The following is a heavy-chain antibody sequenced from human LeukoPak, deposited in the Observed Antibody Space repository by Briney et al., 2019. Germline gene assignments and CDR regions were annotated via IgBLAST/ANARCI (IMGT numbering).Heavy chain of an antibody. CDR3: AKGYCSSTSCYTDDY. CDR1: GFTFSSYW. V-gene: IGHV3-74*01. D-gene: IGHD2-2*02. Sequence: GGSLRLSCAASGFTFSSYWMHWVRQAPGKGLVWVSRINSDGSSTSYADSVKGRFTISRDNAKNTLYLQMNSLRAEDTAVYYCAKGYCSSTSCYTDDYWGQGTLVTVSS. CDR2: INSDGSST. J-gene: IGHJ4*02.